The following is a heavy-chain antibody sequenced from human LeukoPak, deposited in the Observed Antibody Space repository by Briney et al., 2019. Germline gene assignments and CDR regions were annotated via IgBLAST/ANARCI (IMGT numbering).Heavy chain of an antibody. CDR2: ISSTSSYI. CDR3: AKDPTVTSSTYYMDV. J-gene: IGHJ6*03. CDR1: GFTVGYNY. Sequence: GGSLRLSCAASGFTVGYNYMTWVRQAPGKGLEWVSSISSTSSYIYYADSVKGRFTISRDNAKNSLSLQMNSLRVVDTAVYYCAKDPTVTSSTYYMDVWGKGTTVTVSS. D-gene: IGHD4-11*01. V-gene: IGHV3-21*01.